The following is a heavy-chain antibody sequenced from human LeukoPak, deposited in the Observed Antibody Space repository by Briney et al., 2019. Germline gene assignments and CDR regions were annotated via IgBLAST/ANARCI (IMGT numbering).Heavy chain of an antibody. CDR2: INPSGGST. D-gene: IGHD3-22*01. Sequence: ASVKVSCKASGYTFTSYYMHWVRQAPGQGLEWMGIINPSGGSTSYAQKFQGRVTMTRDTSTSTVYMELSSLRSEDTAVYYCARGAPSSPYYYDSSGYVYSDYWGQGTLVTVSS. V-gene: IGHV1-46*01. J-gene: IGHJ4*02. CDR3: ARGAPSSPYYYDSSGYVYSDY. CDR1: GYTFTSYY.